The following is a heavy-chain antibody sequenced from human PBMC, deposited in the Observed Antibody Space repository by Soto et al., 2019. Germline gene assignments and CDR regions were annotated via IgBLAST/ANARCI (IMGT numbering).Heavy chain of an antibody. D-gene: IGHD2-8*02. CDR3: AYDLRGPGRAYGMDV. J-gene: IGHJ6*02. Sequence: QVQLVESGGGVVQPGRSLRLSCAASGFTFSSYGMHWVRQAPGKGLEWVAVISYDGSNKYYADSVTGRFTISRDSSKNTLYVPMNSMRAVDTAVYYGAYDLRGPGRAYGMDVWGQGTTVTVSS. V-gene: IGHV3-30*18. CDR1: GFTFSSYG. CDR2: ISYDGSNK.